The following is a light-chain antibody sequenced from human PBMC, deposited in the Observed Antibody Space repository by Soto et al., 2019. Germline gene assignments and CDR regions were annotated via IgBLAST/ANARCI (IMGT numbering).Light chain of an antibody. CDR3: QSYDSSLSGSDYV. Sequence: QSVLPHPLSESGAPGQRDPIFYTGSSSNIGAGYDVHWYQQLPGTAPKLLIYGNSNRPSGVPDRFSGSKSGTSASLAITGLQAEDEADYYCQSYDSSLSGSDYVFGTGTKVTVL. V-gene: IGLV1-40*01. CDR1: SSNIGAGYD. CDR2: GNS. J-gene: IGLJ1*01.